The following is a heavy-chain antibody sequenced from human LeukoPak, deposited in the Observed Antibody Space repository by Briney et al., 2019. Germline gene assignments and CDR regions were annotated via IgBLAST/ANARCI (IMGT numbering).Heavy chain of an antibody. J-gene: IGHJ4*02. CDR1: GDSVSNSPYY. D-gene: IGHD5-24*01. V-gene: IGHV4-39*01. Sequence: SETLSLTCTVSGDSVSNSPYYWGWVRQPPGKGLEWIGAISYGGTTYSSPSLKSRVTMDLDKSRNRFSLKLTSVTAADTAVYYCGGNNFYHFQYWGQGTLVTVSS. CDR2: ISYGGTT. CDR3: GGNNFYHFQY.